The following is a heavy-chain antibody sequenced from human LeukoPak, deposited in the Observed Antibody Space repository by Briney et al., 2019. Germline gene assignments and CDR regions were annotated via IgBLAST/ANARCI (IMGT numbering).Heavy chain of an antibody. D-gene: IGHD4-17*01. CDR1: DGSITNYD. CDR3: ATGYGDFRVEGRYFYS. V-gene: IGHV4-59*01. CDR2: VHYSGTT. Sequence: TETLSLTCTVSDGSITNYDWSWVRQPPGKGLEFIGHVHYSGTTNYNPSLRSRVTISIDTSKKHFFLKLKSVTAADTAVYYCATGYGDFRVEGRYFYSWGQGTLVTVSS. J-gene: IGHJ4*02.